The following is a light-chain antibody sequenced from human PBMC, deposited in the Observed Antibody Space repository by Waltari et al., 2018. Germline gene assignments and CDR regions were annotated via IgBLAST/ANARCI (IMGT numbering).Light chain of an antibody. CDR2: DAS. V-gene: IGKV3-11*01. J-gene: IGKJ4*01. Sequence: ETVMTQSPATLSLSPGERATLSCRASQNVGNNLAWYQQKPGQAPRPLIYDASTRATGIPDRFSGSGSGTDFTLTISSLEPEDVGVYYCLQRRNWPLTFGGGTKVEIK. CDR1: QNVGNN. CDR3: LQRRNWPLT.